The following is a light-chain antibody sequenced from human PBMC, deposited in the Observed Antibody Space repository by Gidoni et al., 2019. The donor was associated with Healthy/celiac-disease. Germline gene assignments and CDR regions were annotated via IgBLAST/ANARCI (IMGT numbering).Light chain of an antibody. J-gene: IGKJ4*01. CDR2: GAS. Sequence: EIVMTQSPATLSVSPGERATLSCRASQSVSSNLAWYQQKPGQAHRLLIYGASTRATGIQARFSGSGSGTEFTLTISSRQSEDFAVYYCQQYNNWPPLTFGGGTKVEIK. V-gene: IGKV3-15*01. CDR1: QSVSSN. CDR3: QQYNNWPPLT.